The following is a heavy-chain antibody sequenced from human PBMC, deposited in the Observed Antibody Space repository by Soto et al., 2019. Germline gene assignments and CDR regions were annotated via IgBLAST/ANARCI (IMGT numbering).Heavy chain of an antibody. CDR1: GYHFTAYG. CDR2: VSTNNAEK. V-gene: IGHV1-18*01. D-gene: IGHD3-22*01. J-gene: IGHJ4*02. Sequence: ASVKVSCKTSGYHFTAYGLAWLRQAPGERPEWMGWVSTNNAEKNYAEKLQGRVTMTTDKSTTTTYMELRSLRSDDTAVYYCARELNTDSSAYYSFAHWGQGPLLTFSS. CDR3: ARELNTDSSAYYSFAH.